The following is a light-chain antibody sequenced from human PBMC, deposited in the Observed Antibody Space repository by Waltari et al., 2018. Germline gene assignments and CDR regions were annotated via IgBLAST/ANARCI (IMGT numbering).Light chain of an antibody. V-gene: IGKV3-11*01. CDR3: QQPHNSPRGA. CDR2: DVI. Sequence: EIVLTQSPATLSLSPGETATLSCRASQSVSTYIAWYQQKPGQAPRLLIYDVIRRATGIPSRFSGTGYGTDFTLTISSLEPEDSAVYYCQQPHNSPRGAFGQGPKLEI. CDR1: QSVSTY. J-gene: IGKJ2*01.